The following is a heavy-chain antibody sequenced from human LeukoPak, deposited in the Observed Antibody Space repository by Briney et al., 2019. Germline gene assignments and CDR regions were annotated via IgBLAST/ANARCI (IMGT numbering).Heavy chain of an antibody. V-gene: IGHV3-23*01. CDR1: GFTFTTYA. Sequence: GGSLRLSCAASGFTFTTYACWVRQAPGKGLEWVSTISSNGDSTFYADSVKGRFTISRDNSKNTLYLQMNSLRAEDTVVYHCAGYQRMLDPWGQGTLVTVSS. CDR2: ISSNGDST. CDR3: AGYQRMLDP. D-gene: IGHD2-2*01. J-gene: IGHJ5*02.